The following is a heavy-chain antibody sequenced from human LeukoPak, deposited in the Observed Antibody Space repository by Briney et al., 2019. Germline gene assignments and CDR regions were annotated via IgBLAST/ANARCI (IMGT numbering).Heavy chain of an antibody. CDR3: ARDFHPWFGALEISRWFDP. Sequence: ASVKVSCKASGYTFTSYAMHWVRQAPGQRLEWMGWINAGNGNTKYSQKFQGRVTITRDTSASTAYMELSSLRSEDTAVYYCARDFHPWFGALEISRWFDPWGQGTLVTVSS. CDR1: GYTFTSYA. V-gene: IGHV1-3*01. J-gene: IGHJ5*02. D-gene: IGHD3-10*01. CDR2: INAGNGNT.